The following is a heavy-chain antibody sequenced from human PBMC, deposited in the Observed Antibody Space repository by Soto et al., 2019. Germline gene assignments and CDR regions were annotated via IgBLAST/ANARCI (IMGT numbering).Heavy chain of an antibody. CDR3: ARDLAASTGFDP. CDR1: GGSISSYY. Sequence: SETLSLTCTVSGGSISSYYWSWIRQPPGKGLEWIGYIYYSGSTNYNPSLKSRVTISVDTSKNQFSLKLSSVTAADTAVYYCARDLAASTGFDPWGQGTLVTVSS. J-gene: IGHJ5*02. CDR2: IYYSGST. V-gene: IGHV4-59*01.